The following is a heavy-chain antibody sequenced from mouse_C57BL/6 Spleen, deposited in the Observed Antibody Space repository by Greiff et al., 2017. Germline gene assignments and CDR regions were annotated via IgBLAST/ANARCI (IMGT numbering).Heavy chain of an antibody. J-gene: IGHJ3*01. CDR1: GFSLTSYG. D-gene: IGHD4-1*01. CDR2: IWGVGST. V-gene: IGHV2-6*01. Sequence: VKLMESGPGLVAPSQRLSITCTVSGFSLTSYGVDWVRQSPGKGLEWLGVIWGVGSTNYNSALKSRLSISKDNSKSQVFLKMNSLQTDDTAMYYCASFWDRFAYWGQGTLVTVSA. CDR3: ASFWDRFAY.